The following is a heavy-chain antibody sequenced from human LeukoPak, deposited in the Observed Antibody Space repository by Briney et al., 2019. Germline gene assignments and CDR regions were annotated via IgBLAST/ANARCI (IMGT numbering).Heavy chain of an antibody. V-gene: IGHV4-59*08. J-gene: IGHJ6*02. CDR2: VYYSGST. CDR3: ARHLYYYYGMDV. Sequence: SETLSLTCTVSGGSISTYYWSWIRQPPGKGLEWIGYVYYSGSTNYNPSLESRVTILVDPSKNQFSLKLTSVTAADTAVYYCARHLYYYYGMDVWGHGTTVTVSS. CDR1: GGSISTYY.